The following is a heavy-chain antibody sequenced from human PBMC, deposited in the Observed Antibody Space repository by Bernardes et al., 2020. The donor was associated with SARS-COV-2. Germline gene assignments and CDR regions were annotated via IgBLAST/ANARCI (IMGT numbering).Heavy chain of an antibody. D-gene: IGHD2-21*01. CDR1: GYSFTSYW. V-gene: IGHV5-51*01. Sequence: GESLKISCKGSGYSFTSYWIGWVRQMPGKGLEWMGIIYPGDSDTRYSPSFQGQVTISADKSISTAYLQWSSLKASDTAMYYCARTLNPGILWVRFDPWGQGTLVTVSS. J-gene: IGHJ5*02. CDR3: ARTLNPGILWVRFDP. CDR2: IYPGDSDT.